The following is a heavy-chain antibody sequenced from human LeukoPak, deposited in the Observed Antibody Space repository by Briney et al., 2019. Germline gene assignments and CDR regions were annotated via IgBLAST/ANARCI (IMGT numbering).Heavy chain of an antibody. V-gene: IGHV3-23*01. Sequence: QPGGSLRLSCAASGFTFSSYAMSWVRQAPGKGLEWVSAISGSGGSTYYADSVKGRFTISRDNSKNTLYLQMNSLRAEDTAVYYCAKPPSDYDSSGYYYSLAFDTWGQGSMLTVSS. D-gene: IGHD3-22*01. CDR2: ISGSGGST. CDR1: GFTFSSYA. CDR3: AKPPSDYDSSGYYYSLAFDT. J-gene: IGHJ3*02.